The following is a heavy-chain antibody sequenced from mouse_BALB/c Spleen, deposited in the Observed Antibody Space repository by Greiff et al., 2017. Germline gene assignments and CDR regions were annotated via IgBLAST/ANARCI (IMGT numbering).Heavy chain of an antibody. CDR1: GYTFTSYW. Sequence: QVQLQQPGAELVKPGAPVKLSCKASGYTFTSYWMNWVKQRPGRGLEWIGRIDPSDSETHYNQKFKDKATLTVDKSSSTAYIQLSSLTSEDSAVYYCARGGTGYAMDYWGQGTSVTVSS. CDR2: IDPSDSET. V-gene: IGHV1-69*02. D-gene: IGHD2-14*01. J-gene: IGHJ4*01. CDR3: ARGGTGYAMDY.